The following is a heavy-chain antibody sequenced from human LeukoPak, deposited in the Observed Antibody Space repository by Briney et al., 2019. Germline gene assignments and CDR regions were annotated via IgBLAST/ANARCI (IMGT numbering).Heavy chain of an antibody. CDR3: ARGSRRLADFHY. CDR2: INHSGST. CDR1: GGSFSGYY. D-gene: IGHD6-19*01. V-gene: IGHV4-34*01. J-gene: IGHJ4*02. Sequence: PSETLSLTCAVYGGSFSGYYWSWIRQPPGKGLEWIGEINHSGSTNYNPSLQSRVTISVDTSKNQFSLELSSVTAADTAVYYCARGSRRLADFHYWGQGTLVTVSS.